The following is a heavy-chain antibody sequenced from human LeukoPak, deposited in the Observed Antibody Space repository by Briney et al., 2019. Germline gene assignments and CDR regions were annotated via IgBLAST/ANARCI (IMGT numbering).Heavy chain of an antibody. D-gene: IGHD3-10*01. CDR1: GYTFKSCG. CDR3: ASWVFYGSGSYTPGVY. J-gene: IGHJ4*02. Sequence: GASVKVSCKASGYTFKSCGIGWVRQAPGQGLEWMGRIIPILGIANYAQKFQGRVTITADKSTSTAYMELSSLRSEDTAVYYCASWVFYGSGSYTPGVYWGQGTLVTVSS. CDR2: IIPILGIA. V-gene: IGHV1-69*04.